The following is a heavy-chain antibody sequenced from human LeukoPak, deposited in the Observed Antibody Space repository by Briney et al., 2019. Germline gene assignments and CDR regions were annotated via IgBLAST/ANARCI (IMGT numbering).Heavy chain of an antibody. CDR1: GYTFTIYG. J-gene: IGHJ4*02. CDR2: ISAYNGNT. CDR3: ARGAPYSSGWYLFDY. V-gene: IGHV1-18*01. Sequence: ASVKVSCKASGYTFTIYGISWVRQAPGQGLEWMGWISAYNGNTNYAQNLQGRVTMTTDTSTSTAYMELRSLRSDDTAVYYCARGAPYSSGWYLFDYWGQGTLVTVSS. D-gene: IGHD6-19*01.